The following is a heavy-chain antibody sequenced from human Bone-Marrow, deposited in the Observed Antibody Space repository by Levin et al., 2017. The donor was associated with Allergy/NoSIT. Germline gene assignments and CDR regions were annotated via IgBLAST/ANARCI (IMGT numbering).Heavy chain of an antibody. J-gene: IGHJ6*02. D-gene: IGHD1-26*01. V-gene: IGHV3-21*01. CDR1: GFSLSQSN. CDR2: ITSRGSGV. CDR3: ARAHRDSGSYGMDI. Sequence: GGSLRLSCAASGFSLSQSNINWVRQAPGKGLEWVSSITSRGSGVFYSASVKGRFTISRDKSKNLVSLQMDSLGVDDAAVYYCARAHRDSGSYGMDIWGPGTTVTVSS.